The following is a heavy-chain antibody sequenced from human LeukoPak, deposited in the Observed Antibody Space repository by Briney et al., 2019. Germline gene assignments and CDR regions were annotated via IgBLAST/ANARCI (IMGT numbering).Heavy chain of an antibody. V-gene: IGHV3-30*02. CDR1: GFTFTNYG. Sequence: GGSLRLSCAASGFTFTNYGRHWVRQAPGRGLEWVAVIRFDGSNKYYAYSVKRRFTISRDNSKTTMYLQMNSLRAADTAVYYCAKDLGTGFSYGNYFDYWGQGTLVTVSS. CDR2: IRFDGSNK. CDR3: AKDLGTGFSYGNYFDY. J-gene: IGHJ4*02. D-gene: IGHD5-18*01.